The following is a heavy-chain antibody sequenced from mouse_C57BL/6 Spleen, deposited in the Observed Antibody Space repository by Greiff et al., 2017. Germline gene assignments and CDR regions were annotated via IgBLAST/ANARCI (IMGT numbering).Heavy chain of an antibody. CDR2: ISSGSSTI. CDR3: ARNYYGSSLFAY. D-gene: IGHD1-1*01. J-gene: IGHJ3*01. Sequence: DVMLVESGGGLVKPGGSLKLSCAASGFTFSDYGMHWVRQAPEKGLEWVAYISSGSSTIYYADTVKGRFTISRDNAKNTRFLQMTSLRSEDTAMYYCARNYYGSSLFAYWGQGTLVTVSA. CDR1: GFTFSDYG. V-gene: IGHV5-17*01.